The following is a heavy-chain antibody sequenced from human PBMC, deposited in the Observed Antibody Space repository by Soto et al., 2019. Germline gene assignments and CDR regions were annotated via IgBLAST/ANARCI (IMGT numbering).Heavy chain of an antibody. V-gene: IGHV3-30*18. Sequence: QVQLVESGGGVVHPGTSLRLSCVTSGFTFSSFAMDWVRQAPGKGLEWVAAISFDGRDISYRESVKGRFTISRDKCKNTVYPQMNSLRPEDTAVYYCAKESLDYFDSGRFYAPAFDHWGQGTLVTVSS. J-gene: IGHJ4*02. CDR3: AKESLDYFDSGRFYAPAFDH. CDR1: GFTFSSFA. D-gene: IGHD3-10*01. CDR2: ISFDGRDI.